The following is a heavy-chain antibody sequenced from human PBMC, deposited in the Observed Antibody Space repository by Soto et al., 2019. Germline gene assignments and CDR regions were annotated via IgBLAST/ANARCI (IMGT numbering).Heavy chain of an antibody. CDR1: GFTFSSYG. Sequence: PWGSLRLSCAASGFTFSSYGMSWVRQAPEKGLEWVSGISGSGGGAYYADSVKGRFTISRDNSENTLYLQMNSLRVEDTAVYYCAKDSDRENFQHWGKGPLVTVPS. CDR3: AKDSDRENFQH. J-gene: IGHJ1*01. V-gene: IGHV3-23*01. CDR2: ISGSGGGA. D-gene: IGHD3-10*01.